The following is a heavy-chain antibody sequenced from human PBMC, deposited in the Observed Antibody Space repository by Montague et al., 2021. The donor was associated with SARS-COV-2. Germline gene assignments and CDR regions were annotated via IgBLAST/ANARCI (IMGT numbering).Heavy chain of an antibody. CDR3: ARMSAGATIAFDY. D-gene: IGHD1-26*01. Sequence: PALVKPTQTLTLTRTFSGFSLSTSGMCVSWIRQPPGKALEWLARIDWDDDKYYSTSLRTRLTISKDTSKNQVVLTMTNMDPVDTATYYCARMSAGATIAFDYWGQGTLVTVSS. V-gene: IGHV2-70*11. J-gene: IGHJ4*02. CDR2: IDWDDDK. CDR1: GFSLSTSGMC.